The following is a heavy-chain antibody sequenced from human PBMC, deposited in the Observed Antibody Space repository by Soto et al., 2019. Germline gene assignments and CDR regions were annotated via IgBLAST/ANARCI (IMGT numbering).Heavy chain of an antibody. CDR2: IIPIFGTA. V-gene: IGHV1-69*13. J-gene: IGHJ4*02. D-gene: IGHD7-27*01. CDR1: GGTFSSYA. Sequence: SVKVSCKASGGTFSSYAISWVRQAPGQGLEWMGGIIPIFGTANYAQKFQGRVTITADESTSTAYMELSSLRSEDTAVYYCAIQNHLGTRDSDSWGKETLVTISS. CDR3: AIQNHLGTRDSDS.